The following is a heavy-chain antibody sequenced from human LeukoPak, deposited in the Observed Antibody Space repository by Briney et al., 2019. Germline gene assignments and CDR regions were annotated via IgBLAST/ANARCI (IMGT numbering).Heavy chain of an antibody. J-gene: IGHJ6*02. V-gene: IGHV4-59*01. CDR2: IYYSGST. CDR3: ARASIAAAGTPPYYYYYGMDV. CDR1: GGSISSYY. D-gene: IGHD6-13*01. Sequence: SETLSLTCTVSGGSISSYYWSWIRQPPGKGLEWIGYIYYSGSTNYNPSLKSRVTISVDTSKNQFSLKLSSVTAADTAVYYCARASIAAAGTPPYYYYYGMDVWGQGTTVTVSS.